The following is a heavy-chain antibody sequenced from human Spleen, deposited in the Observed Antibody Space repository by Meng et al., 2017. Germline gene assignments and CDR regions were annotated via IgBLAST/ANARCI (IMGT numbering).Heavy chain of an antibody. V-gene: IGHV3-48*03. J-gene: IGHJ6*02. CDR1: GFTFSNYE. CDR2: ISSSGDTI. D-gene: IGHD4/OR15-4a*01. CDR3: ARDLSNYASYFYYGMDV. Sequence: GESLKISCVVSGFTFSNYEMNWVRQAPGKGLEWVSYISSSGDTIYYVDSVKGRFTITRDNAKNSLYLQMNSLRAEDTAIYYCARDLSNYASYFYYGMDVWGQGTTVTVSS.